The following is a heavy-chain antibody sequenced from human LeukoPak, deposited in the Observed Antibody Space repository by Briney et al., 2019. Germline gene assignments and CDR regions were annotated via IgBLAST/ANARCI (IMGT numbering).Heavy chain of an antibody. CDR1: GGSISGYY. D-gene: IGHD4-23*01. CDR3: ARSVVTQYWYFDL. CDR2: IYYSGST. J-gene: IGHJ2*01. Sequence: SETLSLACTVSGGSISGYYYNWIRQPPGKGLEWIGYIYYSGSTNYNPSLKSRVTISLDTSKNQFSLKLSSVTTADTAVYYCARSVVTQYWYFDLWGRGTLVTVSS. V-gene: IGHV4-59*01.